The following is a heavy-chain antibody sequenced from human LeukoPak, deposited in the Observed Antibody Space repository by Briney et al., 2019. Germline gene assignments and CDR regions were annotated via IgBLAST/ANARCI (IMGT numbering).Heavy chain of an antibody. CDR1: GFTFSNYW. CDR2: IKQDGSEK. J-gene: IGHJ4*02. Sequence: PGRSLRLSCAASGFTFSNYWVSWVRQAPGKGLEWVANIKQDGSEKYYVDSVRGRFTISRDNTKNSLYLQMNSLRAEDTAVYYCARVRITLVRGVIVFDYWGQGTLVTVSS. D-gene: IGHD3-10*01. CDR3: ARVRITLVRGVIVFDY. V-gene: IGHV3-7*05.